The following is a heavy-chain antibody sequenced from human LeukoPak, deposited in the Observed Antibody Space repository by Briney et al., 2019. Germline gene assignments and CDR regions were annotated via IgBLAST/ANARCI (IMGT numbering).Heavy chain of an antibody. D-gene: IGHD3-3*01. V-gene: IGHV3-48*01. CDR2: ISSSSSTI. CDR3: ARDLNDFWSGYSYDY. CDR1: GFTFSSYS. J-gene: IGHJ4*02. Sequence: TGGSLRLSCAASGFTFSSYSMNWVRQAPGKGLEWVSYISSSSSTIYYADSVKGRFTLSRDNAKNSLYLQMNSLRAEDTAVYYCARDLNDFWSGYSYDYWGQGTLVTVSS.